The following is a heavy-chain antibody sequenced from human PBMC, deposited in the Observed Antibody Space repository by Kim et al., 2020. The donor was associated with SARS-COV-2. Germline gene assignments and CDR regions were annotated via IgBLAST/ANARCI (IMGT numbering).Heavy chain of an antibody. CDR3: ASLRIAAAGKHLTTYYYYGMDV. D-gene: IGHD6-13*01. V-gene: IGHV7-4-1*02. CDR1: GYTFTSYA. J-gene: IGHJ6*02. Sequence: ASVKVSCKASGYTFTSYAMNWVRQAPGQGLEWMGWINTNTGNPTYAQGFTGRFVFSLDTSVSTAYLQISSLKAEDTAVYYCASLRIAAAGKHLTTYYYYGMDVWGQGTTVTVSS. CDR2: INTNTGNP.